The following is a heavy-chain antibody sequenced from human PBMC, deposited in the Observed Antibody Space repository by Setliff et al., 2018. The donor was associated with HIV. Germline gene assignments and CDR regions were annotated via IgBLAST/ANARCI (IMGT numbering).Heavy chain of an antibody. V-gene: IGHV5-51*01. Sequence: GESLKISCKGSGYTFTSYGIGWVRQMPGKGLEWMGIIYPGDSDTRYSPSFQGRVTISADKSINTAYLQWSSLQASDTAMYYCARRASKASLDYWGQGTLVTVSS. CDR1: GYTFTSYG. CDR3: ARRASKASLDY. J-gene: IGHJ4*02. CDR2: IYPGDSDT.